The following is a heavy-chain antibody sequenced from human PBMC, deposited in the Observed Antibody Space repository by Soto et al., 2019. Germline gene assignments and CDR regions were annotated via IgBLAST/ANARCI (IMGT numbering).Heavy chain of an antibody. Sequence: GGSLRLSCEVSGFSIGGNPMSWVRQAPGQGLEWVASIHTVGSTYYADSVQGRFTISRDNSKNTLFLQMNSLRVGDTAIYFCARGLNDDSWGKGTMVTV. CDR2: IHTVGST. J-gene: IGHJ4*02. V-gene: IGHV3-53*01. D-gene: IGHD1-1*01. CDR3: ARGLNDDS. CDR1: GFSIGGNP.